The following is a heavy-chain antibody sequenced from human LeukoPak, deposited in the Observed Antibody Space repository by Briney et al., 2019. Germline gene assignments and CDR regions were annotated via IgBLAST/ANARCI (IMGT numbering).Heavy chain of an antibody. V-gene: IGHV3-21*04. CDR1: GFTFSSYS. CDR2: ISSSSSYI. J-gene: IGHJ4*02. D-gene: IGHD2-2*01. CDR3: AKRYCSIRCTHFDY. Sequence: AGGSLRLSCAASGFTFSSYSMNWVRQAPGKGLEWVSSISSSSSYIYYADSVKGRFTISRDNSKNTLFLQMNSLRAEDTAVYYCAKRYCSIRCTHFDYWGQGTLVTVSS.